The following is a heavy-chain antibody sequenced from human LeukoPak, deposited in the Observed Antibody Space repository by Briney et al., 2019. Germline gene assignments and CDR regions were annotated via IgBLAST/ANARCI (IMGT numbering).Heavy chain of an antibody. CDR1: GGTFSSYA. D-gene: IGHD3-22*01. CDR3: ARDRNSVVYYASYFDY. CDR2: IIPIFGTA. V-gene: IGHV1-69*13. Sequence: GPSVKVSFKASGGTFSSYAISWVRQAPGQGLEWMGGIIPIFGTANYAQKFQGRVTITADESTSTAYMELSSLRSEDTAVYYCARDRNSVVYYASYFDYWGQGTLVTVSS. J-gene: IGHJ4*02.